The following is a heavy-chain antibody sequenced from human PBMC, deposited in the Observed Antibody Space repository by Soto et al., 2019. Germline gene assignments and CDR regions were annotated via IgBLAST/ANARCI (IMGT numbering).Heavy chain of an antibody. CDR3: ARDRPQMVYAMVFVGYFDL. J-gene: IGHJ2*01. CDR1: GYPFTTYG. Sequence: ASVKVSCKASGYPFTTYGISWVRQAPGQGLEWMGCISAYNGNTNYAQKLQGRVTMTTDTSTSTAYMELRSLRSDDTAVYYCARDRPQMVYAMVFVGYFDLWGRGTLVTVSS. CDR2: ISAYNGNT. V-gene: IGHV1-18*01. D-gene: IGHD2-8*01.